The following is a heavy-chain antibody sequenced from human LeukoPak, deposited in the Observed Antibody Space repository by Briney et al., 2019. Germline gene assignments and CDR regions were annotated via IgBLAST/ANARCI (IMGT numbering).Heavy chain of an antibody. D-gene: IGHD5-12*01. V-gene: IGHV4-59*08. CDR1: GGSIISHY. CDR3: ARMKRDGYDRSSYYYGLDV. CDR2: IYYSGST. J-gene: IGHJ6*02. Sequence: SETLSLTCTVSGGSIISHYWSWIRQPPGKGLEWIGYIYYSGSTDYSPSLQSRVTISVDTSKNQFSLKLSSVTAADTAVYYCARMKRDGYDRSSYYYGLDVWGQGTTVTVSS.